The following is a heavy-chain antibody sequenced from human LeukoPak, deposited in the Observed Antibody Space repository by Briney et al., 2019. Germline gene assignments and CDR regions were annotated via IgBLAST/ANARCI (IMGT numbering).Heavy chain of an antibody. D-gene: IGHD5-18*01. Sequence: GGSLRLSCAASGFTFSDAWMNWVRQAPGKGLEWVSSISSSSSYIYYADSVKGRFTISRDNAKNSLNLQMNSLRAEDTAVYYCARDHGYSYGYAFDYWGQGTLVTVSS. CDR1: GFTFSDAW. J-gene: IGHJ4*02. CDR2: ISSSSSYI. CDR3: ARDHGYSYGYAFDY. V-gene: IGHV3-21*01.